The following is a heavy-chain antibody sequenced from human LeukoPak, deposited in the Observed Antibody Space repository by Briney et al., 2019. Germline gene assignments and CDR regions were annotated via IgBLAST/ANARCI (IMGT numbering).Heavy chain of an antibody. CDR2: IDPSTSHT. J-gene: IGHJ4*02. CDR1: GYSFTSYL. V-gene: IGHV5-10-1*01. Sequence: GESLKISRKGSGYSFTSYLNSWVRPMPAKGLEWVGRIDPSTSHTNYTLSGHCHGPISADKSISTAYLQWSSLKASDTAMYYCARLGGQLPFDYWGQGTLVTVSS. CDR3: ARLGGQLPFDY. D-gene: IGHD2-2*01.